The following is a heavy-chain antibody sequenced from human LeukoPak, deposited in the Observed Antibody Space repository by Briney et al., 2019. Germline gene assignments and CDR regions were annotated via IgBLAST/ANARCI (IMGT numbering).Heavy chain of an antibody. V-gene: IGHV4-38-2*02. Sequence: SETLSLTCSVSGYSISNAYYWGWIRPPPGKGLEWIGSIYYSGSIFYNPSLKSRVTISIDTSKNHFSLKLSSVTAADTAVYYCAGDDTRYSSGWSKDFDYWGQGTLVTVSS. CDR3: AGDDTRYSSGWSKDFDY. D-gene: IGHD6-19*01. CDR2: IYYSGSI. J-gene: IGHJ4*02. CDR1: GYSISNAYY.